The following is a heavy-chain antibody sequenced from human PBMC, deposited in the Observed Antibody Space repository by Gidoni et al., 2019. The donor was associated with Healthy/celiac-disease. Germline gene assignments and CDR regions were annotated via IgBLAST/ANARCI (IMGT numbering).Heavy chain of an antibody. CDR2: IRSKANSYAT. CDR1: GFTFSGSA. Sequence: EVQLVESGGGLVQPGGSLNLSCAASGFTFSGSAMHWVRQASGKGLEWVGRIRSKANSYATAYAASVKGRFTISRDDSKNTAYLQMNSLKTEDTAVYYCTRLTTTHDYWGQGTLVTVSS. D-gene: IGHD4-4*01. J-gene: IGHJ4*02. CDR3: TRLTTTHDY. V-gene: IGHV3-73*02.